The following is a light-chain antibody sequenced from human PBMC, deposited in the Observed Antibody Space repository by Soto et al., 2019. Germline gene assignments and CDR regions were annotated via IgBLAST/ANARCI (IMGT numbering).Light chain of an antibody. J-gene: IGKJ5*01. V-gene: IGKV2-30*01. Sequence: DVVMTQSPLSLPGTIGHPASMSFTFTQTLVYSDGIAYFSWFQQRPGRSPRRLIYKVSNRDSGVPARFSGSGSGTDFALKISRVEADDVGVYYCMQATHWPITFGQGTRLEIK. CDR1: QTLVYSDGIAY. CDR3: MQATHWPIT. CDR2: KVS.